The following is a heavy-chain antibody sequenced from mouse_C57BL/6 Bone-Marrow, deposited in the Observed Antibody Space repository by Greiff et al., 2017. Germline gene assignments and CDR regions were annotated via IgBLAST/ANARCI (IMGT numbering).Heavy chain of an antibody. CDR2: IWSGGST. D-gene: IGHD2-3*01. J-gene: IGHJ3*01. CDR1: GFSLTSYG. V-gene: IGHV2-2*01. Sequence: QVQLKQSGPGLVQPSQSLSITCTVSGFSLTSYGVHWVRQSPGKGLEWLGVIWSGGSTDYNAAFISRLSIRKDNSKSQLFFKMNSLQADDTAIYYCARKGDGYRAWFAYWGQGTLVTVAA. CDR3: ARKGDGYRAWFAY.